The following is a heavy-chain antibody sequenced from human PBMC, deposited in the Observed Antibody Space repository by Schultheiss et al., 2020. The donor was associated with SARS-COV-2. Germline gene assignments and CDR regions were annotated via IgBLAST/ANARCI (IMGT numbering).Heavy chain of an antibody. CDR1: GYTFTGYY. Sequence: GESLKISCKASGYTFTGYYMHWVRQAPGQGLEWMGWINPNSGGTNYAQKFQGRVTMTRDTSISTAYMELSRLRSDDTAVYYCAGGGYCSGGSCLYNWFDPWGQGTLVTVSS. V-gene: IGHV1-2*02. CDR3: AGGGYCSGGSCLYNWFDP. CDR2: INPNSGGT. D-gene: IGHD2-15*01. J-gene: IGHJ5*02.